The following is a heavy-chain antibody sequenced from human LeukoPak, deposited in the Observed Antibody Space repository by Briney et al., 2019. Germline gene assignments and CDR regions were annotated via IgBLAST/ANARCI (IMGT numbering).Heavy chain of an antibody. CDR2: IYTRGST. CDR1: GGSISSSSYY. V-gene: IGHV4-61*05. J-gene: IGHJ4*02. CDR3: ARHYSSGAPLRY. D-gene: IGHD6-19*01. Sequence: SETLSLTCTVSGGSISSSSYYWGWIRQPPGKGLEWIGYIYTRGSTNYNPSLKSRVTISVDTSKNQFSLKLSSVAAADTAVYYCARHYSSGAPLRYWGQGTLVTVSS.